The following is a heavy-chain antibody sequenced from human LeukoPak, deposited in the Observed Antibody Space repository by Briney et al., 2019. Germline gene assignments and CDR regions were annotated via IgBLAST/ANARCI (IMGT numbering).Heavy chain of an antibody. V-gene: IGHV3-23*01. Sequence: PGGTLRLSCAASGFTFSSYGMSWVRQAPGKGLEWVSAISGSGGSTYYADSVKGRFTTSRDNSKNTLYLQMNSLRAEDTAVYYCAKDLRVAVAGTLFDYWGQGTLVTVSS. D-gene: IGHD6-19*01. CDR3: AKDLRVAVAGTLFDY. CDR2: ISGSGGST. J-gene: IGHJ4*02. CDR1: GFTFSSYG.